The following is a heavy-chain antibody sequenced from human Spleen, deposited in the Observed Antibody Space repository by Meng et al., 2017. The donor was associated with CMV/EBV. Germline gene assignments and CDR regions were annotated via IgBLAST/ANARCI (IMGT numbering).Heavy chain of an antibody. J-gene: IGHJ5*02. Sequence: AASGFSFSNSAMHWVRQAPGKGLQWVALMWYDGSNEYYADSVQGRFTISRDNSKNTLYLQMNSLRAEDTAVYYWAKGPTDFWSGYYIVSWGQGTLVTVSS. CDR1: GFSFSNSA. CDR2: MWYDGSNE. V-gene: IGHV3-33*06. CDR3: AKGPTDFWSGYYIVS. D-gene: IGHD3-3*01.